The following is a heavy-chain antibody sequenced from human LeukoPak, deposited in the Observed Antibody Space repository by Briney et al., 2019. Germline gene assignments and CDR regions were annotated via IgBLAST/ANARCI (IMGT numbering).Heavy chain of an antibody. CDR2: ISFDYSSK. J-gene: IGHJ4*02. Sequence: GRSLRLSCAASGFTFSSYAMHWVRKAPGKGLEWVAVISFDYSSKYYEDSAKGRLTISRDNSKSTLSPQMKSLRAAEAAEYYGAIDPSGSPLYYFDQWGQGTLVTVSS. V-gene: IGHV3-30-3*01. D-gene: IGHD1-26*01. CDR1: GFTFSSYA. CDR3: AIDPSGSPLYYFDQ.